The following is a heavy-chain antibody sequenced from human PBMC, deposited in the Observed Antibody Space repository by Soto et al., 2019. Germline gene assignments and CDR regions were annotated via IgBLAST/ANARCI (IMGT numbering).Heavy chain of an antibody. Sequence: VKVSCKASAGTFRSCTISCVRQAPGQGLEWMGRIIPILGIANYAQKFQGRVTITADKSTSTAYMELSSLRSEDTAVYYCARERYCSSTSCGSFDYWGQGTLVTVSS. J-gene: IGHJ4*02. CDR2: IIPILGIA. CDR1: AGTFRSCT. CDR3: ARERYCSSTSCGSFDY. D-gene: IGHD2-2*01. V-gene: IGHV1-69*04.